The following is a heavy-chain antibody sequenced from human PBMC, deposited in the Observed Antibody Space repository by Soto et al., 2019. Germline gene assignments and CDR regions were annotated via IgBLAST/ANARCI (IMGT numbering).Heavy chain of an antibody. CDR2: IYYSGST. V-gene: IGHV4-39*01. CDR1: GGSISSSSYY. Sequence: SETLSLTCTLSGGSISSSSYYWGWLRQPPGKGLEWIGSIYYSGSTYYNPSLKSRVTISVDTSKNQFSLKLSSVTAADTAVYYCASGGSVTMVRGVIIQYYYYYYYMDVWGKGTTVTVSS. CDR3: ASGGSVTMVRGVIIQYYYYYYYMDV. D-gene: IGHD3-10*01. J-gene: IGHJ6*03.